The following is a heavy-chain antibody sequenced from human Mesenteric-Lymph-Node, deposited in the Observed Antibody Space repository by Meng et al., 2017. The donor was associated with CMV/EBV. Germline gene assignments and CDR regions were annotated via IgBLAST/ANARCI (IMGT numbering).Heavy chain of an antibody. V-gene: IGHV1-69*06. CDR2: IIPIFGTA. J-gene: IGHJ5*02. CDR3: ARVGRPSRFDP. CDR1: GGTFSSYA. Sequence: CKASGGTFSSYAISWVLQAPGQGLEWMGGIIPIFGTANYAQKFQGRVTITADKSTSTAYMELSSLRSEDTAVYYCARVGRPSRFDPWGQGTLVTVSS. D-gene: IGHD1-26*01.